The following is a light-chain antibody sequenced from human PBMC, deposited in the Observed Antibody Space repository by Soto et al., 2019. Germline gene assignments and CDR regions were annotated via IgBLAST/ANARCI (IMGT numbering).Light chain of an antibody. CDR1: QSISSS. V-gene: IGKV3-15*01. CDR2: GAS. J-gene: IGKJ5*01. CDR3: QQYNSWPIT. Sequence: EIVMTQSPATLSVSPGESATLSCRASQSISSSKLAWYQQNPGQAPRLLMYGASNRATGIPARFSGSGSGTEFTLTISSLQSEDFAVYYCQQYNSWPITFGQGTRLEIK.